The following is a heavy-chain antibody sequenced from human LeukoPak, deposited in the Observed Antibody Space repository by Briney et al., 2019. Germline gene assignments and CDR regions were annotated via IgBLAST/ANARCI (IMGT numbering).Heavy chain of an antibody. CDR1: GITFSRSW. V-gene: IGHV3-64*01. J-gene: IGHJ4*02. Sequence: GGSLRLSCAASGITFSRSWMSWVRQAPGKGLEYVSAISSNGGSTYYANSVKGRFTISRDNSKNTLYLQMGSLRAEDMAVYYCARGQSSGESDWGQGTLVTVSS. CDR2: ISSNGGST. CDR3: ARGQSSGESD. D-gene: IGHD5-12*01.